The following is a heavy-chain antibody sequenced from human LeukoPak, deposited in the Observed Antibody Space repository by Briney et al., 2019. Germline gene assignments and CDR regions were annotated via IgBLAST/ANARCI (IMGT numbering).Heavy chain of an antibody. D-gene: IGHD3/OR15-3a*01. CDR3: ARVSPGSLDPANMDV. J-gene: IGHJ6*03. V-gene: IGHV4-38-2*02. CDR1: GYSISSGYY. CDR2: IYHAGST. Sequence: SETLSLTCTVSGYSISSGYYWGWIRQSPGKGLEWIGSIYHAGSTFHNPSLKSRVTMSVDTSKNQFSLKLSSVTAADTAVYYCARVSPGSLDPANMDVWGKGTTVTVSS.